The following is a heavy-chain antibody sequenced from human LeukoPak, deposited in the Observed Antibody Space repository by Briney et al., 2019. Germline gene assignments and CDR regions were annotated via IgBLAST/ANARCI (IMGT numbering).Heavy chain of an antibody. V-gene: IGHV3-23*01. D-gene: IGHD1-26*01. CDR1: GFTFSSSA. CDR2: ISASGGST. J-gene: IGHJ4*02. CDR3: ATSSSGTYSDGFGY. Sequence: PGGSLRLSCAASGFTFSSSAMSWVRQVPGKGLEWVSGISASGGSTNCADSVRGRFTISRDNSKNTLYVQMNSLRDEDTALYYCATSSSGTYSDGFGYWGQGTLVTVSP.